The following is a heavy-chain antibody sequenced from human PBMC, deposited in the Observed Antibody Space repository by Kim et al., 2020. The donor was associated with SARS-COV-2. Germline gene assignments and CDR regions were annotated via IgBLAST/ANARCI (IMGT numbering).Heavy chain of an antibody. Sequence: GTTIYNAESVKGRFTISRDNAKNSLFLQMKNLRVEDTAVYYCAGRLDYWGQGILVTVSS. CDR3: AGRLDY. D-gene: IGHD1-26*01. V-gene: IGHV3-48*01. CDR2: GTTI. J-gene: IGHJ4*02.